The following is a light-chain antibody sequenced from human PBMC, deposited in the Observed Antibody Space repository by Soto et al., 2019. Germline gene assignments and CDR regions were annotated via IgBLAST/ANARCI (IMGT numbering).Light chain of an antibody. Sequence: TDSLADRVTLTCRASQGISTYFNWYQQKPGKAPKLLIYNASSLESGVPSRFSGSGSGTEFTLTITSLQPDDFAAYYCQHYNSYSSTFGQGTKVDIK. V-gene: IGKV1-5*01. CDR1: QGISTY. J-gene: IGKJ1*01. CDR3: QHYNSYSST. CDR2: NAS.